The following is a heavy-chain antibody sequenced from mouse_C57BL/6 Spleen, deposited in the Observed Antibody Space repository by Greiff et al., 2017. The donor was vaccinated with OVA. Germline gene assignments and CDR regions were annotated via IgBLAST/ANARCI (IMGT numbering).Heavy chain of an antibody. J-gene: IGHJ2*01. Sequence: VQLKESGPELVKPGASVKISCKASGYSFTDYNMNWVKQSNGKSLEWIGVINPNYGTTSYNQKFKGKATLTVDQSSSTAYMQHNSLTSEDSAVYYCASFGDTVVAPYYFDYWGQGTTLTVSS. CDR1: GYSFTDYN. CDR2: INPNYGTT. V-gene: IGHV1-39*01. D-gene: IGHD1-1*01. CDR3: ASFGDTVVAPYYFDY.